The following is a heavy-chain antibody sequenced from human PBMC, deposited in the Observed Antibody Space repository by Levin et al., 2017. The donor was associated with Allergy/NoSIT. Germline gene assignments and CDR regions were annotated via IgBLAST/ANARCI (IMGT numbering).Heavy chain of an antibody. D-gene: IGHD5-18*01. CDR3: ARALRRGYSYGVDY. V-gene: IGHV1-2*04. CDR2: INPNSGGT. Sequence: PTASVKVSCKASGYTFTGYYMHWVRQAPGQGLEWMGWINPNSGGTNYAQKFQGWVTMTRDTSISTAYMELSRLRSDDTAVYYCARALRRGYSYGVDYWGQGTLVTVSS. CDR1: GYTFTGYY. J-gene: IGHJ4*02.